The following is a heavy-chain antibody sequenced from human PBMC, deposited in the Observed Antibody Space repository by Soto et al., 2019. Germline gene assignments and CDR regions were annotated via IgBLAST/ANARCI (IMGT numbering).Heavy chain of an antibody. V-gene: IGHV1-3*01. CDR3: ARSIVVVTALDY. J-gene: IGHJ4*02. CDR1: GYTLTSYA. D-gene: IGHD2-21*02. Sequence: GASVKVSCKASGYTLTSYAMHWGRQAPGQRLEWMGWINAGNGNTKYSQKFQGRVTITRDTSASTAYMELSSLRSEDTAVYYCARSIVVVTALDYWGQGTLVTVSS. CDR2: INAGNGNT.